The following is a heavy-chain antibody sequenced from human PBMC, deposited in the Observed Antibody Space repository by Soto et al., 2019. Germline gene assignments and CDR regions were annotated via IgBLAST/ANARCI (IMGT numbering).Heavy chain of an antibody. D-gene: IGHD3-9*01. Sequence: GGSLRLSCAASGFAVADQYMSWVRQAPGKGLEWVSAISGSGGSTYYADSVKGRFTISRDNSKNTLYLQMNSLRAEDTAVYYCAKDGNPIPYLTGYYRLGWFDPWGQGTLVTVSS. CDR3: AKDGNPIPYLTGYYRLGWFDP. J-gene: IGHJ5*02. CDR1: GFAVADQY. CDR2: ISGSGGST. V-gene: IGHV3-23*01.